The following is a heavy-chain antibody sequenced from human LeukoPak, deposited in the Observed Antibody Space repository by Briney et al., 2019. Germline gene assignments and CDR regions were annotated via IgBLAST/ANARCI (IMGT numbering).Heavy chain of an antibody. V-gene: IGHV1-2*02. D-gene: IGHD6-6*01. CDR2: INPNSGGT. J-gene: IGHJ4*02. CDR1: GYTFTGYY. Sequence: GASVKVSCKASGYTFTGYYMHWVRQAPGQGLEWMGWINPNSGGTNYAQKFQGRVTMTRDTSISTAYMELSRLRSDDTAVYYCARDLHRSSSSSSLGYWGQGTLVTVSS. CDR3: ARDLHRSSSSSSLGY.